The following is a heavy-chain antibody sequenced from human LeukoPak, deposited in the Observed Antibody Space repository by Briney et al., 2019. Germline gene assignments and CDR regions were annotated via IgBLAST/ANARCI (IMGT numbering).Heavy chain of an antibody. CDR1: GFTFDDYA. Sequence: PGGSLRLSCAASGFTFDDYAMHWVRQAPGKGLERVSGISWNSGSIGYADSVKGRFTISRDNAKNSLYLQMNSLRAEDTALYYCAKAPTRCSSSSFWGQGTLVTVSS. CDR3: AKAPTRCSSSSF. CDR2: ISWNSGSI. D-gene: IGHD6-13*01. V-gene: IGHV3-9*01. J-gene: IGHJ4*02.